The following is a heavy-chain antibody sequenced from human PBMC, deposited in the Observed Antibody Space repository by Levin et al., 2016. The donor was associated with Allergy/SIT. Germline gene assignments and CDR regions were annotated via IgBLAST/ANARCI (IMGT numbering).Heavy chain of an antibody. J-gene: IGHJ1*01. CDR1: GFTFTSSA. V-gene: IGHV1-58*02. Sequence: SVKVSCKASGFTFTSSAMQWVRQARGQRLEWIGWIVVGSGNTNYAQKFQERVTITRDMSTSTAYMELSSLRSEDTAVYYCAADLGSSSGLQYFQHWGQGTLVTVSS. CDR2: IVVGSGNT. D-gene: IGHD3-22*01. CDR3: AADLGSSSGLQYFQH.